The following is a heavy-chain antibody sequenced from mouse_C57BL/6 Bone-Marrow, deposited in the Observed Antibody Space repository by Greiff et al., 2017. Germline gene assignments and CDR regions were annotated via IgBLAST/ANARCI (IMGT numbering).Heavy chain of an antibody. CDR1: GFNIKDDY. J-gene: IGHJ2*01. D-gene: IGHD2-4*01. Sequence: VQLQQSGAELVRPGASVKLSCTASGFNIKDDYMHWVKQRPEQGLEWIGWIDPENGDTEYASKFQGKATITADTSSNTAYLQLSSLTSEDTAVYDCTTLYYEYDEDYWGQGTTLTVSS. CDR2: IDPENGDT. CDR3: TTLYYEYDEDY. V-gene: IGHV14-4*01.